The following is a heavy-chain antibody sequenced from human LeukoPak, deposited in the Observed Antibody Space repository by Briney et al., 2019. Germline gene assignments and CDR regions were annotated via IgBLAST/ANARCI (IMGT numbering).Heavy chain of an antibody. CDR3: ARVTGDTSSYRLCNY. D-gene: IGHD3-22*01. J-gene: IGHJ4*02. Sequence: GGSLRLSCAVSGFTFSSYWMNWVRQAPGKGLEWVANINQDGSEKYYVDSVKGRFTISRDNAKNSLYLQMNSLRAEDTAVYYCARVTGDTSSYRLCNYWGQGTLVTVSS. CDR1: GFTFSSYW. CDR2: INQDGSEK. V-gene: IGHV3-7*01.